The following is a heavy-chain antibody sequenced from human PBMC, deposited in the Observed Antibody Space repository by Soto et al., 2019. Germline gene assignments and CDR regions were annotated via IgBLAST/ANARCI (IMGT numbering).Heavy chain of an antibody. CDR3: ARDDAYRTVTTTIDY. V-gene: IGHV1-18*01. D-gene: IGHD4-17*01. Sequence: ASVKVSCKASGYTFTSYGISWVRQAPGQGLEWMGWISAYNGNTNYAQKLQGRVTMTTDTSTSTAYMELRSLRPDDTAVYYCARDDAYRTVTTTIDYWGQGTLVTVSS. CDR1: GYTFTSYG. J-gene: IGHJ4*02. CDR2: ISAYNGNT.